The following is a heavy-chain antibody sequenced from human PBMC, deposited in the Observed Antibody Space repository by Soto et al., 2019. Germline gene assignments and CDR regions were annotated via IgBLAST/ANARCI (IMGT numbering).Heavy chain of an antibody. CDR2: INAANGDT. CDR1: GYTFTMYG. Sequence: ALVKVSCKASGYTFTMYGIHWVLQSPGQRLEWMGWINAANGDTKYSPKFQGRVTITRDTSASTAYMELSSLRSEDTAVYYCVRRHVSATGIDWFDPWGQGTLVTVSS. CDR3: VRRHVSATGIDWFDP. J-gene: IGHJ5*02. D-gene: IGHD6-13*01. V-gene: IGHV1-3*01.